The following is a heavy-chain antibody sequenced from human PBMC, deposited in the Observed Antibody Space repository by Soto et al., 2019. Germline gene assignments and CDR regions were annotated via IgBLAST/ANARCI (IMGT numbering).Heavy chain of an antibody. CDR1: GGSISSGDYY. Sequence: QVHLQESGPGLVKPSETLSLTCTVSGGSISSGDYYWSWIRQSPGKGLEWIAYIYSNGRPYYNPSLKSRVTISLDTSKNQFALKLSSVTAADTAVYFCAREVGQTTSSDAFDMWGQGTMVTISS. D-gene: IGHD1-26*01. J-gene: IGHJ3*02. CDR2: IYSNGRP. V-gene: IGHV4-30-4*01. CDR3: AREVGQTTSSDAFDM.